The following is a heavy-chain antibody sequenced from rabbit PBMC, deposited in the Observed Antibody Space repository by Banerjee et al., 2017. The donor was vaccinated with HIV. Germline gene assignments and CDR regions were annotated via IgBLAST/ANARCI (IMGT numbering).Heavy chain of an antibody. CDR1: EFDLSSYA. CDR2: ITTDGNT. Sequence: QEQLVESGGGLVQPGGSLKLSCKASEFDLSSYAMSWVRQAPGKGLEWVGYITTDGNTNYASWVNGRFTISRDNAQNTVSLQMNSLTAADTATYFCARDCPSGYCPTYYFDLWGQGTLVTVS. V-gene: IGHV1S29*01. D-gene: IGHD1-1*01. CDR3: ARDCPSGYCPTYYFDL. J-gene: IGHJ4*01.